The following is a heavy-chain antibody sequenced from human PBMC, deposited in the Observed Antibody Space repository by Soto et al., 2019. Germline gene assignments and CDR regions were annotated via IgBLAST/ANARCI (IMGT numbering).Heavy chain of an antibody. D-gene: IGHD4-17*01. CDR3: AGDGDYGDEYGMDV. CDR1: GFTFSSYS. CDR2: ISSSSSTI. Sequence: GGSLRLSCAASGFTFSSYSMNWVRQAPGKGLEWVSYISSSSSTIYYADSVKGRFTISRDNAKNSLYLQMNSLRDEDTAVYYCAGDGDYGDEYGMDVWGQGTTVTVSS. V-gene: IGHV3-48*02. J-gene: IGHJ6*02.